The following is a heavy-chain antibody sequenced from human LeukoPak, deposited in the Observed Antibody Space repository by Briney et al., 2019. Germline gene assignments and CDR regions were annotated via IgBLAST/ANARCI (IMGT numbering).Heavy chain of an antibody. Sequence: SETLSLTCAVSGYSISGYSISSDYFWAWIRQPPGKGLEWIGSIYYSGSTCYNPSLKSRVTISVDTSKNQFSLKLSSVTAADTAVYYCSTVTTAGWFDPWGQGTLVTVSS. CDR1: GYSISGYSISSDYF. V-gene: IGHV4-38-2*01. CDR3: STVTTAGWFDP. J-gene: IGHJ5*02. D-gene: IGHD4-17*01. CDR2: IYYSGST.